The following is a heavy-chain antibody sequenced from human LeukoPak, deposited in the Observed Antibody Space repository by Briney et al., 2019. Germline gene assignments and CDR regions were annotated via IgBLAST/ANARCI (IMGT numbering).Heavy chain of an antibody. Sequence: SETLSLTCTVSGGSISSGGYSWSWNRQPPGKGLEWIGYIYHSGSTYYNPSLKSRVTISVDRSKNQFSLKLSSVTAADTAVYYCAVTYTYDFWSGYNFDYWGQGTLVTVSS. CDR3: AVTYTYDFWSGYNFDY. D-gene: IGHD3-3*01. V-gene: IGHV4-30-2*01. CDR1: GGSISSGGYS. J-gene: IGHJ4*02. CDR2: IYHSGST.